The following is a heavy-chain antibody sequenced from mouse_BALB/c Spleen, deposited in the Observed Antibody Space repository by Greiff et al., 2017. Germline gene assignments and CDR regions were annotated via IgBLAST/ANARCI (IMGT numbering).Heavy chain of an antibody. D-gene: IGHD1-1*01. CDR2: INSNGGST. V-gene: IGHV5-6-3*01. J-gene: IGHJ2*01. CDR3: ARGYYYGSFDY. Sequence: EVHLVESGGGLVQPGGSLKLSCAASGFTFSSYGMSWVRQTPDKRLELVATINSNGGSTYYPDSVKGRFTISRDNAKNTLYLQMSSLKSEDTAMYYCARGYYYGSFDYWGQGTTLTVSS. CDR1: GFTFSSYG.